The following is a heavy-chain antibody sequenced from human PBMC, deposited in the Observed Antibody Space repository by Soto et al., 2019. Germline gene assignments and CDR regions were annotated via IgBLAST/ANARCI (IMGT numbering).Heavy chain of an antibody. CDR2: INSDGSST. D-gene: IGHD6-6*01. J-gene: IGHJ4*02. CDR1: GFTFSSYW. V-gene: IGHV3-74*01. CDR3: ASWKVDSSSSWLNRRGYYFDY. Sequence: GGSLRLSCAASGFTFSSYWMHWVRQAPGKGLVWVSRINSDGSSTSYADSVKGRFTISRDNAKNTLYLQMNRLRAEDTAVYYCASWKVDSSSSWLNRRGYYFDYWGQGTLVTVSS.